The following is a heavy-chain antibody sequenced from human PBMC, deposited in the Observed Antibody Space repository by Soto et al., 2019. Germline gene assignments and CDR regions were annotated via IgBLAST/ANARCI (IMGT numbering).Heavy chain of an antibody. D-gene: IGHD3-10*01. J-gene: IGHJ4*02. Sequence: ASVKVSCKASGYTFTSYAMHWVRQAPGQRLEWMGWINAGNGNTKYSQKFQGRVTITRDTSASTAYMELSSLRSEDTAVYYCARGTRKLLNITMDRGVPFDYWGQGTLVTVSS. V-gene: IGHV1-3*01. CDR1: GYTFTSYA. CDR3: ARGTRKLLNITMDRGVPFDY. CDR2: INAGNGNT.